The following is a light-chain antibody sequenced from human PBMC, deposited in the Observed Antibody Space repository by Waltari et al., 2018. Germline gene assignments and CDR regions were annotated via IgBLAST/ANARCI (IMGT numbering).Light chain of an antibody. Sequence: DIQMTKSPPPLFASVGDRVTITFQASQDISNYLNWYQQKPGKAPNLLIHDASKLETGVPSRFSGSQSGTHFTLIISSLQPEDVATYYCQRYDNLPVFAFGPGTKVDIK. V-gene: IGKV1-33*01. CDR2: DAS. CDR3: QRYDNLPVFA. CDR1: QDISNY. J-gene: IGKJ3*01.